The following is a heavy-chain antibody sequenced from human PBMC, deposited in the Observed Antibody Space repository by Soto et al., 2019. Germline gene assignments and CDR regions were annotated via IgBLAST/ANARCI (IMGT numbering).Heavy chain of an antibody. D-gene: IGHD1-26*01. J-gene: IGHJ4*02. Sequence: QVQLVESGGGVVQPGRSLRLSCAASGFTFSSYGMHWVRQAPGKGLEWVAVISYDGSNKYYADSVKGRFTISRDNSKNTLYLQMNSLRAEDTAVYYCAKDRGAESTDYWGQGTLVTVSS. CDR3: AKDRGAESTDY. CDR1: GFTFSSYG. CDR2: ISYDGSNK. V-gene: IGHV3-30*18.